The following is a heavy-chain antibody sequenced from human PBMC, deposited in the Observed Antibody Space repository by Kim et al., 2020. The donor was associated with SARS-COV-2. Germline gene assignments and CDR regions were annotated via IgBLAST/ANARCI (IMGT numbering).Heavy chain of an antibody. D-gene: IGHD5-12*01. J-gene: IGHJ6*03. V-gene: IGHV1-2*06. CDR1: GYTFTGYY. CDR2: INPNSGGT. Sequence: ASVKVSCKASGYTFTGYYMHWVRQAPGQGLAWMGRINPNSGGTNYAQKFQGRVTMTRDTSISTAYMELSRLRSDDTAVYYCAREQTGYSGYDLRLYYYYYYMYVWGKGTTVTVSS. CDR3: AREQTGYSGYDLRLYYYYYYMYV.